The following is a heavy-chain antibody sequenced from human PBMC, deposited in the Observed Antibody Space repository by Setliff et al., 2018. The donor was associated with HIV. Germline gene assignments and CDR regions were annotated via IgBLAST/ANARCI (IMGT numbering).Heavy chain of an antibody. V-gene: IGHV4-31*11. D-gene: IGHD6-13*01. CDR1: GYSIRSGYY. CDR3: ARDSPNALAAIDY. Sequence: SETLSLTCAVSGYSIRSGYYWGWIRQHPGKGLEWIGYIHYSGSTYYNPSLKSRSTISVDPSKNHFSLKLSSVTAADTAVYYCARDSPNALAAIDYWGQGTLVTVSS. CDR2: IHYSGST. J-gene: IGHJ4*02.